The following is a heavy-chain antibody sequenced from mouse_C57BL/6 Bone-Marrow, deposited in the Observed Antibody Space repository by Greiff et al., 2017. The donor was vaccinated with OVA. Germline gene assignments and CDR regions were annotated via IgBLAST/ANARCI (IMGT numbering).Heavy chain of an antibody. CDR1: GFTFSSYA. D-gene: IGHD1-1*01. CDR3: ARDYYGSSYLAWFAY. CDR2: ISDGGSYT. V-gene: IGHV5-4*01. Sequence: EVHLVESGGGLVKPGGSLKLSCAASGFTFSSYAMSWVRQTPEKRLEWVATISDGGSYTYYPDNVKGRFTISRDNAKNNLYLQMSHLKSEDTAMYYCARDYYGSSYLAWFAYWGQGTLVTVSA. J-gene: IGHJ3*01.